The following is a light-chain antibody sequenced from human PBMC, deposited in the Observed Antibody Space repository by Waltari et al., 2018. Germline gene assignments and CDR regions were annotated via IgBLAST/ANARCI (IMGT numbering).Light chain of an antibody. Sequence: SYELTQPPSVSVSPGQTARNTCSEDALPRQYSFLYQPRSGQAPVLVIYKDTERPSGIPERFAGSSSGTRVTLTISGVQAQDEADYYCQSTDNSGTYVVFGGGTKLTVL. CDR1: ALPRQY. CDR2: KDT. J-gene: IGLJ2*01. V-gene: IGLV3-25*03. CDR3: QSTDNSGTYVV.